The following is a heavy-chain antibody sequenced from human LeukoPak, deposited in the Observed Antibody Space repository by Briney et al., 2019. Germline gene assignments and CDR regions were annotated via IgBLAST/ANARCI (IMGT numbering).Heavy chain of an antibody. CDR3: ARDWDYYFDY. J-gene: IGHJ4*02. V-gene: IGHV3-48*01. CDR2: ITSSGTNI. CDR1: GFTFSSYS. D-gene: IGHD1-26*01. Sequence: GGSLRLSCAASGFTFSSYSMHWVRQAPGKGLEWLSYITSSGTNIYYADSVKGRFTISRDNAKNSLFLQLNSLRAEDTAVYYCARDWDYYFDYWGQGTLVTVSS.